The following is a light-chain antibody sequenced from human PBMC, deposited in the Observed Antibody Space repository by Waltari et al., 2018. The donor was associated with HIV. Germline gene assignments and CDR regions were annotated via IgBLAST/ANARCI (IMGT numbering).Light chain of an antibody. V-gene: IGLV2-14*01. CDR3: SSYTTSSTLVV. J-gene: IGLJ3*02. CDR2: EVS. CDR1: SSDVGVYDY. Sequence: QSALTQPASVSGSPGQSITISCTGTSSDVGVYDYVSWYQQHPGTAPKLMLFEVSYRPSGVSIRFSGSKSGNTASLTISGLRAEDEADYYCSSYTTSSTLVVFGGGTRLTVL.